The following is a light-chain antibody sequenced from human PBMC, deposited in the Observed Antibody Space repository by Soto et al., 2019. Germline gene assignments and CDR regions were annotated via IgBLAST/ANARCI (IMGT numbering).Light chain of an antibody. J-gene: IGKJ1*01. V-gene: IGKV3-15*01. CDR3: QQHNNWPPVT. Sequence: EIVMTQSPATLSLSPGESVALSCRGSQSVSSNLAWYQQKPGQAPRLLIFGAYTRATGIPARFSGSGSGTEFTPTISSLQSEDFAVYYCQQHNNWPPVTCGQGTKVDIK. CDR1: QSVSSN. CDR2: GAY.